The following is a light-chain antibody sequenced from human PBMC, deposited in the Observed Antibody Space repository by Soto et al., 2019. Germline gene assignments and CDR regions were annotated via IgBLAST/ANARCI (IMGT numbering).Light chain of an antibody. CDR1: QSVDSNY. J-gene: IGKJ1*01. V-gene: IGKV3-20*01. CDR3: QQYSSGM. CDR2: GAS. Sequence: IVLTQSPGTLSLSPGERATLSCRASQSVDSNYLAWYQKKPGQAPRLLIYGASIRATGIPDRFSGGGSGTDFTLTISRLEPEDYSVYYCQQYSSGMFGQGTRVEI.